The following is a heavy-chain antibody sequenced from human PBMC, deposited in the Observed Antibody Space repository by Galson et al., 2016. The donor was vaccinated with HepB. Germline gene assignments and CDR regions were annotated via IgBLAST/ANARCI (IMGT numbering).Heavy chain of an antibody. V-gene: IGHV3-48*01. J-gene: IGHJ4*02. Sequence: SLRLSCAASGFTFSNYAMNWVRQAPGKGLEWVSHNNRDSRLIDYADSVKGRFTVSRDNGKNSLFLQMDGLRAEDTAVYYFVRDNDWAFDYWGQGILVTVSS. CDR3: VRDNDWAFDY. CDR1: GFTFSNYA. CDR2: NNRDSRLI. D-gene: IGHD1-1*01.